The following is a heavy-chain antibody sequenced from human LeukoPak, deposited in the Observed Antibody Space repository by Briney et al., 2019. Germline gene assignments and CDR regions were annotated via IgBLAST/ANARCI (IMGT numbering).Heavy chain of an antibody. CDR2: ISGSGGST. Sequence: GGSLRLSCAASGFTVSSNYMSWVRQAPGKGLEWVSAISGSGGSTYYADSVKGRFTISRDNSKNTLYLQMNSLRAEDTAVYYCAKDRYYYDSSGYYSIWDYWGQGTLVTVSS. CDR1: GFTVSSNY. J-gene: IGHJ4*02. CDR3: AKDRYYYDSSGYYSIWDY. V-gene: IGHV3-23*01. D-gene: IGHD3-22*01.